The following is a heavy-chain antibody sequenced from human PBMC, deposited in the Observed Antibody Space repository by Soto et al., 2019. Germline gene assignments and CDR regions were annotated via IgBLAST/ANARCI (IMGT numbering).Heavy chain of an antibody. Sequence: GASVKVSCKASGGTFSSYAISWVRQAPGQGLEWMGGIIPIFGTANYAQKFQGRVTITADESTSTAYMELSSLRSEDTAVYYCARVEIMGSDYSNDLVVDYWGQGTLVTVSS. V-gene: IGHV1-69*13. CDR3: ARVEIMGSDYSNDLVVDY. CDR2: IIPIFGTA. J-gene: IGHJ4*02. D-gene: IGHD4-4*01. CDR1: GGTFSSYA.